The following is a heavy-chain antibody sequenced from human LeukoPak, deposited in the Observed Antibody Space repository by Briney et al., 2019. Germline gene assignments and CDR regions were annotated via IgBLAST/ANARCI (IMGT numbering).Heavy chain of an antibody. V-gene: IGHV3-7*01. J-gene: IGHJ4*02. CDR2: IKQDGSEK. CDR3: ARDFSGRYCIDY. CDR1: GFTFSSYW. Sequence: GGSLRLSCAASGFTFSSYWMSWARQAPGKGLEWVANIKQDGSEKYYVDSVKGRFTISRDNSKNTLYLQMNSLRAEDTAVYYCARDFSGRYCIDYWGQGTLVTVSS. D-gene: IGHD6-25*01.